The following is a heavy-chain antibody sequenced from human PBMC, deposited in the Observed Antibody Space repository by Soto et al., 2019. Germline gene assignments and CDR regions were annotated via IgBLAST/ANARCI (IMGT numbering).Heavy chain of an antibody. CDR1: GFTFSNYG. CDR3: AWYVESDESGCFDY. D-gene: IGHD3-22*01. J-gene: IGHJ4*02. Sequence: QVQMVESGGGVVQPGKSLRLSCAASGFTFSNYGMHWVRQAPGKGLQWVAVIWYDGSKKYYVDSVKGRFTISRDNSKNTRYLQMDSLGADDTALYYCAWYVESDESGCFDYWCQGTRVIVSS. CDR2: IWYDGSKK. V-gene: IGHV3-33*01.